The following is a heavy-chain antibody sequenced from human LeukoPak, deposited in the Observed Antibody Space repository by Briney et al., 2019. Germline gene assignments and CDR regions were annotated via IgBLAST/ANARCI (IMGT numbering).Heavy chain of an antibody. CDR3: AREHVDTANGFDP. D-gene: IGHD5-18*01. CDR2: INHSGST. J-gene: IGHJ5*02. CDR1: GGSFSGYY. Sequence: SETLSLTCAVYGGSFSGYYWSWIRQPPGKGLEWIGEINHSGSTYYNPSLKSRVTISVDTSKNQFSLKLSSVTAADTAVYYCAREHVDTANGFDPWGQGTLVTVSS. V-gene: IGHV4-34*01.